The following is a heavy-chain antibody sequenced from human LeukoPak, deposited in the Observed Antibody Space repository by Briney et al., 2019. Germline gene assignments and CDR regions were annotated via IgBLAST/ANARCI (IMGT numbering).Heavy chain of an antibody. CDR2: LHFSGST. J-gene: IGHJ3*02. D-gene: IGHD5-12*01. V-gene: IGHV4-39*07. CDR1: GASVSASGQY. Sequence: SETLFLTCTVSGASVSASGQYWGWIRQPPGKGLEWIATLHFSGSTYYETSLKSRLTISVDTSKSQFSLKLNSVTSADTAVYYCARDWDGGFDFNTFDIWGLGTMVTVSS. CDR3: ARDWDGGFDFNTFDI.